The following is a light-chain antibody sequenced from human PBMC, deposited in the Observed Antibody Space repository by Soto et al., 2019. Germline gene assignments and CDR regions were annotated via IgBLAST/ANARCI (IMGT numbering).Light chain of an antibody. V-gene: IGKV1-5*03. CDR1: QSINTW. J-gene: IGKJ1*01. Sequence: DIQMTQSPSTLSASIGDRVTITCRASQSINTWLAWYQQKPGKAPNLLIYKASSLESGVPSRFSGSGSGTEFTLTISSLQPDDFANYYCQQYNGYSRTFGQGTKVEIK. CDR2: KAS. CDR3: QQYNGYSRT.